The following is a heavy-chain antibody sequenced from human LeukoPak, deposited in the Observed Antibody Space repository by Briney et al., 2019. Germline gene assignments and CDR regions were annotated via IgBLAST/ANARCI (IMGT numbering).Heavy chain of an antibody. CDR2: IGASGADT. D-gene: IGHD3-22*01. Sequence: QPGGSLRLSCAASGFIFSSYAMTWVRQAPGKGLEWVSAIGASGADTYYTDSVKGRFTISRDNSKSTLYPHMSSLRAEDTAVYFCARRPRDSSGYYLGAFEAWGQGTTVTVSS. J-gene: IGHJ3*01. CDR1: GFIFSSYA. CDR3: ARRPRDSSGYYLGAFEA. V-gene: IGHV3-23*01.